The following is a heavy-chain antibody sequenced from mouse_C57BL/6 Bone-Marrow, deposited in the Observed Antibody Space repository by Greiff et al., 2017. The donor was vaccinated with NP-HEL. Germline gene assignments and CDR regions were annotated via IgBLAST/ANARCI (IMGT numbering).Heavy chain of an antibody. V-gene: IGHV1-82*01. CDR3: ARGYGSSYVYFDY. Sequence: QVQLKESGPELVKPGASVKISCKASGYAFSSSWMNWVKQRPGKGLEWIGRIYPGDGDTNYNGKFKGKATLTADKSSSTAYMQLSSLTSEDSAVYFCARGYGSSYVYFDYWGQGTTLTVSS. J-gene: IGHJ2*01. CDR1: GYAFSSSW. D-gene: IGHD1-1*01. CDR2: IYPGDGDT.